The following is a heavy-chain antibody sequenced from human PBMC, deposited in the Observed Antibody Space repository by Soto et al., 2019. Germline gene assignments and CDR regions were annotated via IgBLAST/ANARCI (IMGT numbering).Heavy chain of an antibody. CDR2: VSDDGSEQ. CDR1: GFSLRDYG. D-gene: IGHD1-26*01. Sequence: GGSLRLSCAASGFSLRDYGMHWVRQAPGKGLEYVAAVSDDGSEQYYADSVRGRFTISRDNSKNTVYLQLDSLTTGDTAVYCCARDPTGGYFHYDYWGQGALVTVSS. V-gene: IGHV3-30*17. J-gene: IGHJ4*02. CDR3: ARDPTGGYFHYDY.